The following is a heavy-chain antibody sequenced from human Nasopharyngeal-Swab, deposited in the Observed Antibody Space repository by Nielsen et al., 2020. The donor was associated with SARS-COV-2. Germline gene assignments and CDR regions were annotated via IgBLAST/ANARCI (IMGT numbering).Heavy chain of an antibody. CDR2: ISPSGDST. V-gene: IGHV3-23*01. J-gene: IGHJ6*03. D-gene: IGHD3-10*01. CDR3: AKGRGSYYYYMDV. Sequence: WISQPPGKGLQWVSSISPSGDSTYNADSVKGRFTLLRDTSVNTLYLQMNSLRAEDTAVYYCAKGRGSYYYYMDVWGKGTTVTVSS.